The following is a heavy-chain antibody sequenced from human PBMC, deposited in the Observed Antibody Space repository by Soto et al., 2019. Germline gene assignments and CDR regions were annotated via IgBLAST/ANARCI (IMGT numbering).Heavy chain of an antibody. J-gene: IGHJ5*02. V-gene: IGHV4-59*01. CDR2: IYYSGST. D-gene: IGHD3-16*01. CDR1: GGSISSYY. Sequence: QVQLQESGPGLVKPSETLSLTCTVSGGSISSYYWSWIRQPPGKGLEWIGYIYYSGSTNYNPSLKSRVTRSVDTSKNQFSLKLSSVTAADTAVYYCARGGLMPFDPWGQGTLVTVSS. CDR3: ARGGLMPFDP.